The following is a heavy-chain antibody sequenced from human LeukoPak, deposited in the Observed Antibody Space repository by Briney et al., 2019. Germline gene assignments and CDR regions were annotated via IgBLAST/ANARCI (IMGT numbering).Heavy chain of an antibody. CDR1: GFTFSSYE. CDR3: ARGEVSSGWYGGRASDDYYGMDV. J-gene: IGHJ6*04. D-gene: IGHD6-19*01. V-gene: IGHV3-48*03. CDR2: ISSSGSTI. Sequence: PGGSLRLSCAASGFTFSSYEMNWVRQAPGKGLEWVSYISSSGSTIYYADSVKGRFTISRDNAKNSLYLQMNSLRAEDTAVYYCARGEVSSGWYGGRASDDYYGMDVWGEGTTVTVSS.